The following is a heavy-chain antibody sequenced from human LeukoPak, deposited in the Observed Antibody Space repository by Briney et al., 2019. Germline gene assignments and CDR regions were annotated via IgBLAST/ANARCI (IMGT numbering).Heavy chain of an antibody. J-gene: IGHJ3*02. D-gene: IGHD3-9*01. CDR1: GFTFSSYA. CDR2: ISGSGGST. CDR3: AKGNDILTGYFEGDAFDI. V-gene: IGHV3-23*01. Sequence: GGSLRLSCAASGFTFSSYAMSWVRQAPGKGLKWVSAISGSGGSTYYADSVKGRFTISRDNSKNTLYLQMNSLRAEDTAVYYCAKGNDILTGYFEGDAFDIWGQGTMVTVSS.